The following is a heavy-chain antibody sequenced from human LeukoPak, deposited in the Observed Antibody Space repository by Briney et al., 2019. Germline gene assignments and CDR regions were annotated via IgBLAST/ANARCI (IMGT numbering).Heavy chain of an antibody. V-gene: IGHV3-21*01. J-gene: IGHJ3*02. CDR1: GFTFSSYS. Sequence: GRSLRLSCAASGFTFSSYSMNWVRQAPGKGLEWVSSISSSSSYIYYADSVKGRFTISRDNAKNSLYLQMNSLRAEDTAVYYCARDFGLDAFDIWGQGTMVTVSS. CDR3: ARDFGLDAFDI. D-gene: IGHD3-10*01. CDR2: ISSSSSYI.